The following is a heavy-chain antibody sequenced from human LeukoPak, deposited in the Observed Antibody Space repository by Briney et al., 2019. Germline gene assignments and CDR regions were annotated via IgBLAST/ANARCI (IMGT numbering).Heavy chain of an antibody. CDR1: GYTFTGYY. CDR3: ARDTGMAIMGVWFDP. Sequence: ASVKVSCKASGYTFTGYYIHWVRQAPGQGLEWMGWINPNSGGTNYAQKFQGRVTMTRDTSISIAYMELSRLRSDDTAVYHCARDTGMAIMGVWFDPWGQGTLATVSS. D-gene: IGHD5-24*01. V-gene: IGHV1-2*02. CDR2: INPNSGGT. J-gene: IGHJ5*02.